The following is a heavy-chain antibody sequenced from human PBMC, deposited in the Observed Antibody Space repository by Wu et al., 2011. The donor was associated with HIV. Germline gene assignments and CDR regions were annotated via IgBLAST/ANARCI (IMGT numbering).Heavy chain of an antibody. CDR3: ARLRGIAYGGVIVDY. V-gene: IGHV1-69*14. CDR1: GDTFSTYG. CDR2: IIPFFGTA. J-gene: IGHJ4*02. Sequence: QVQLVQSGAEVKKPGSSVKVSCKASGDTFSTYGISWVRQAPGQGLEWMGGIIPFFGTANYAQKFQGRVTITADKSTSTAYMEVSSLRSEDTAVYYCARLRGIAYGGVIVDYWGQGTLVTVSS. D-gene: IGHD3-16*02.